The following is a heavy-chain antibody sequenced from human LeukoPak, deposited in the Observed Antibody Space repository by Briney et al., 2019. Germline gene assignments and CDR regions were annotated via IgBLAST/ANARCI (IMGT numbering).Heavy chain of an antibody. CDR1: GYTFTSYD. CDR2: MNPNSGNT. V-gene: IGHV1-8*02. D-gene: IGHD3-16*02. Sequence: ASVKVSCKASGYTFTSYDINWVRQATGQGLEWMGWMNPNSGNTGYAQKFQGRVTMTEDTSTDTAYMELSSLRSEDTAVYYCATDHRRGGGYVWGSYRSRRTYFDYWGQGTLVTVSS. CDR3: ATDHRRGGGYVWGSYRSRRTYFDY. J-gene: IGHJ4*02.